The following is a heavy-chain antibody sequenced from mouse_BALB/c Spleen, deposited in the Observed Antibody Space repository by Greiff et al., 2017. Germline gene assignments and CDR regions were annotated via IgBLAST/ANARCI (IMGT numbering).Heavy chain of an antibody. CDR2: ISSGSSTI. J-gene: IGHJ4*01. CDR1: GFTFSSFG. D-gene: IGHD3-3*01. CDR3: ERGTGDYAMDY. Sequence: EVMLVESGGGLVQPGGSRKLSCAASGFTFSSFGMHWVRQAPEKGLEWVAYISSGSSTIYYADTVKGRFTISRDNPKNTLFLQMTSLRSEDTAMYYGERGTGDYAMDYWGQGTSVTVSS. V-gene: IGHV5-17*02.